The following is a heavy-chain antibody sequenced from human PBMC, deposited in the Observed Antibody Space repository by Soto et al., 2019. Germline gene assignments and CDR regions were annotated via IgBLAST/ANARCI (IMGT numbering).Heavy chain of an antibody. J-gene: IGHJ6*02. CDR1: GFTFSGYS. CDR3: ARGGYDPFGYYYAMDV. Sequence: PGGSLRLSCGASGFTFSGYSMSWVRKAPGKGLEWISYITSSSSIIYYADSVEGRFTISRDNAKNSLYLQMNSLRDEDTAVYHCARGGYDPFGYYYAMDVWGQGTTVTVSS. D-gene: IGHD5-12*01. CDR2: ITSSSSII. V-gene: IGHV3-48*02.